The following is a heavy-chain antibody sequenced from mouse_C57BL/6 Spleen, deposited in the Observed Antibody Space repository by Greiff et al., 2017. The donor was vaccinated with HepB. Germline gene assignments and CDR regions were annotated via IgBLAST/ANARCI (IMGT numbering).Heavy chain of an antibody. J-gene: IGHJ1*03. V-gene: IGHV1-77*01. CDR2: IGPGSGST. D-gene: IGHD2-12*01. CDR3: ALRRWYFDV. Sequence: QVQLQQSGPELVKPGASVKISCKASGYAFSSSWMNWVKQRPGQGLEWIGKIGPGSGSTYYNEKFKGKATLTSDTSSSTAYMQLSSLTSEDSAIYFCALRRWYFDVWGTGTTVTVSS. CDR1: GYAFSSSW.